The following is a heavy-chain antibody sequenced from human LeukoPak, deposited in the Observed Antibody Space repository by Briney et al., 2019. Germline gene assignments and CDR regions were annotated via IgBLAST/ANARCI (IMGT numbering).Heavy chain of an antibody. D-gene: IGHD1-26*01. CDR1: GFTFSSYA. V-gene: IGHV3-23*01. Sequence: GGSLRLSCAASGFTFSSYAMTWVRQAPGKGLAWVSAISGSGDYTYYADSVKGRFTISRDNSKNTLYLQMNSLRAEDTAVYYCARESSGSYFFNWGQGTRSPSPQ. CDR3: ARESSGSYFFN. CDR2: ISGSGDYT. J-gene: IGHJ4*02.